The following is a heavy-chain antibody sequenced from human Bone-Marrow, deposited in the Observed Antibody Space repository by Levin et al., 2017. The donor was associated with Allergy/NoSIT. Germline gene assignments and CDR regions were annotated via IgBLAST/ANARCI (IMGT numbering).Heavy chain of an antibody. CDR2: ISSDGSIT. CDR1: GLTFSRQW. Sequence: GGSLRLSCAASGLTFSRQWMFWVRQAPGKGPVLVSTISSDGSITRYADSVRGRFIISRDNAKNTVYLQMNSLRVEDTAVYYCVRDQSRVFDSWGQGTLVTVSS. V-gene: IGHV3-74*01. J-gene: IGHJ4*02. CDR3: VRDQSRVFDS.